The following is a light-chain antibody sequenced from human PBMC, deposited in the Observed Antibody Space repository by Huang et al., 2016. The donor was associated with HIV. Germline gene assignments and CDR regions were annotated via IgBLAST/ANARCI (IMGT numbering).Light chain of an antibody. J-gene: IGKJ3*01. CDR2: AAS. V-gene: IGKV1-6*01. Sequence: AIQMTQSPSSLSASVGDRVTITCRASQGIRNDLGWYQQKPGKAPKLLIYAASSLQSGVPSSFSGSGSGTDFTLTISSLQPEDFVTYYCLQDYNYTFTFGPGTKVDIK. CDR3: LQDYNYTFT. CDR1: QGIRND.